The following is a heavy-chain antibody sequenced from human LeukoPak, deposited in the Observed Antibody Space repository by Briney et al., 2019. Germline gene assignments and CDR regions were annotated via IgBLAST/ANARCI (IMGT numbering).Heavy chain of an antibody. J-gene: IGHJ4*02. CDR2: LDPEDGEK. D-gene: IGHD3-10*01. V-gene: IGHV1-24*01. CDR3: ATGATMVRGLNVFHY. Sequence: SVTVSLQCSVYTHSQLPLHWLRPPRGKGLEGMGGLDPEDGEKIYAQQFQGRDTMTEDTSTDTAYIELSSLRSEDTDGYYCATGATMVRGLNVFHYWGEGALVTVS. CDR1: VYTHSQLP.